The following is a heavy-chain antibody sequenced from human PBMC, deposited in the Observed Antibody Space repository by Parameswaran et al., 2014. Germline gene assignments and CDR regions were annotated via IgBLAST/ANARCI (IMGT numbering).Heavy chain of an antibody. Sequence: WIRQPPGKGLEWVSSISSTSNYIHYADSVKGRFTISRYNAKKSLYLQMNSVRAEDTAVYYCARDPAYCPAACEWFDPWGQGTLVTVSS. V-gene: IGHV3-21*01. D-gene: IGHD2-2*01. CDR3: ARDPAYCPAACEWFDP. J-gene: IGHJ5*02. CDR2: ISSTSNYI.